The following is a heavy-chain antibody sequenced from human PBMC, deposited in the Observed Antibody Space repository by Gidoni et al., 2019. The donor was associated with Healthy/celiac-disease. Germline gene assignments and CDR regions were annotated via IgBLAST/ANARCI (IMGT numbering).Heavy chain of an antibody. J-gene: IGHJ6*02. V-gene: IGHV4-34*01. Sequence: QVQLQQWGAGLLKPSETLSLTCAVYGGSFSGYYWSWIRQPPGKGLEWIGEINHSGSTNYNPSLKSRVTISVDTSKNQFALKLSSVTAADTAVYYCARGLAAAAGTNHYYYGMDVWGQGTTVTVSS. CDR2: INHSGST. D-gene: IGHD6-13*01. CDR3: ARGLAAAAGTNHYYYGMDV. CDR1: GGSFSGYY.